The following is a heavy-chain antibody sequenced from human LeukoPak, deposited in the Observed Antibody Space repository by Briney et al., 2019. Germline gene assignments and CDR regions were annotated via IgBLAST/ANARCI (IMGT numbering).Heavy chain of an antibody. D-gene: IGHD2-21*01. V-gene: IGHV3-23*01. J-gene: IGHJ4*02. Sequence: GGSLRLSCAASGFTFSTFAMSWVRQAPGKGLEWVSAISASNGNTYYTDSVRGRFTISRDNSKNTLYLQMNSLRAEDTAVYYCARLVRYWGQGILVTVSS. CDR2: ISASNGNT. CDR1: GFTFSTFA. CDR3: ARLVRY.